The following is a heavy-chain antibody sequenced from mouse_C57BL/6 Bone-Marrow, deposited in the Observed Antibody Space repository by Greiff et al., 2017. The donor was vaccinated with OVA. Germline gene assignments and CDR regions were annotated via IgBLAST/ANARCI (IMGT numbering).Heavy chain of an antibody. D-gene: IGHD2-12*01. CDR2: INPNNGGT. CDR1: GYTFTDYY. V-gene: IGHV1-26*01. J-gene: IGHJ3*01. Sequence: EVQLQQSGPELVKPGASVKISCKASGYTFTDYYMNWVKQSPGKSLEWIGDINPNNGGTSYNQKFKGKATLTVDKSSSTAYMELRSLTSEDSAVYYCARYDYWGQGTLVTVSA. CDR3: ARYDY.